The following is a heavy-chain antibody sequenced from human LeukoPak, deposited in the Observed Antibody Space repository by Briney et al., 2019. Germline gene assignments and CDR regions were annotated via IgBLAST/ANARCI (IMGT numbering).Heavy chain of an antibody. CDR3: ATLTTVTKFYYYYYMDV. Sequence: ASVKVSCKVSGYTFTDYYMHWVQQAPGKGLEWMGLVDPEDGETIHAEKFQGRVTITADTSTDTAYMELSSLRSEDTAVYYCATLTTVTKFYYYYYMDVWGKGTTVTVSS. V-gene: IGHV1-69-2*01. J-gene: IGHJ6*03. D-gene: IGHD4-17*01. CDR1: GYTFTDYY. CDR2: VDPEDGET.